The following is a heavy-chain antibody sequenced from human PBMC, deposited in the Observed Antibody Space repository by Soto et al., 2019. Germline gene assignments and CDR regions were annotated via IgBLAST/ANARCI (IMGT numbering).Heavy chain of an antibody. D-gene: IGHD6-19*01. V-gene: IGHV1-69*13. CDR2: IIPIFGTA. Sequence: SVEVSLKASGGAFSSYAISWVRQAPGQGREWMGGIIPIFGTANYAQKFQGRVTITADESTSTAYMELSSLRSEDTAVYYCAREGDDGYSSGWYGNAFDIWGQGTMVTVSS. CDR3: AREGDDGYSSGWYGNAFDI. CDR1: GGAFSSYA. J-gene: IGHJ3*02.